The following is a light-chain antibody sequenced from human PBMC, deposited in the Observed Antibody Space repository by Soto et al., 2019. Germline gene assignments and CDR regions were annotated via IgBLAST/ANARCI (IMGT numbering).Light chain of an antibody. CDR2: GAS. J-gene: IGKJ5*01. CDR3: QQYNNWPIT. Sequence: EVVLTQSPDTLSLSPGEIATLSCRASQSVSSYLAWYQQKPGQAPRLLIYGASTRATGIPARFSGSGSGTEFTLTISSLQSEDFAVYYCQQYNNWPITFGQGTRLEIK. CDR1: QSVSSY. V-gene: IGKV3-15*01.